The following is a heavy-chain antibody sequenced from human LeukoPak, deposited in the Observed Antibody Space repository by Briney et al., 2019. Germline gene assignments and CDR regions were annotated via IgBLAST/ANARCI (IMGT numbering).Heavy chain of an antibody. CDR3: AKWGDYDVLTGYYVSDY. CDR1: GFTFSYAW. J-gene: IGHJ4*02. CDR2: ITGSGGNT. D-gene: IGHD3-9*01. Sequence: GGSLRLSCAASGFTFSYAWMNWVRQAPGKGLEWVSAITGSGGNTYYADSVKGRFTISRDNSKNTVFLQMNSLRAEDTAVYYCAKWGDYDVLTGYYVSDYWGQGTLVTVSS. V-gene: IGHV3-23*01.